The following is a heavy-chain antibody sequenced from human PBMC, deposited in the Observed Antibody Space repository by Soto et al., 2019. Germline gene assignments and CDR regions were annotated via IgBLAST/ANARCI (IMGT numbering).Heavy chain of an antibody. V-gene: IGHV1-69*06. CDR1: GGTFSSYA. J-gene: IGHJ6*02. D-gene: IGHD2-15*01. CDR3: ARDGGYCSGGSCYLGDLLGVSITGTTPEGYYYYGTDV. CDR2: IIPIFGTA. Sequence: WASVKVSCKASGGTFSSYAISWVRQAPGQGLEWMGGIIPIFGTANYAQKFQGRVTITADKSTSTAYMELSSLRSEDTAVYYCARDGGYCSGGSCYLGDLLGVSITGTTPEGYYYYGTDVRGPATTVTVSS.